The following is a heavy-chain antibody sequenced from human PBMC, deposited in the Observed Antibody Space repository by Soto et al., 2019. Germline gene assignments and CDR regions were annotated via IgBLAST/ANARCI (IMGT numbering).Heavy chain of an antibody. CDR1: GFTFGTYA. J-gene: IGHJ4*02. CDR2: ISGSGGST. CDR3: AKTVFIGYYYFEW. D-gene: IGHD3-9*01. Sequence: GGSLRLSCAASGFTFGTYAMSWVRQAPGKGLEWVSTISGSGGSTYYADSVVGRFTISRDNSKNTLYLQMNSLRAEDAAVYHCAKTVFIGYYYFEWWGRGTLVTVSS. V-gene: IGHV3-23*01.